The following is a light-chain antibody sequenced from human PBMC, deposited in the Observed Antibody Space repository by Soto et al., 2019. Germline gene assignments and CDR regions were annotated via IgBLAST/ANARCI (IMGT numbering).Light chain of an antibody. CDR1: SSDVGSYNR. J-gene: IGLJ1*01. CDR3: SSCTSSSTPGV. Sequence: QSVLTQPPSVSGSPGQSVTISCTGTSSDVGSYNRVSWYQQPPGTAPKLMIYEVDNRPSGVPDRFSGSKSGNTASLTISGLQAEDEADYYCSSCTSSSTPGVFGTGTKVTVL. V-gene: IGLV2-18*02. CDR2: EVD.